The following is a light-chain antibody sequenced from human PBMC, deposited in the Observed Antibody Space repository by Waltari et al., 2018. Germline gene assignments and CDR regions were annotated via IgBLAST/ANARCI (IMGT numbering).Light chain of an antibody. Sequence: SSELTQDPAVSVALGQTVRITCQGDSLRSYYASWYQQKPGQAPVLVIYGKSSRPSRIPNRLSGSSSRNTASLTITGAQAEDEADYYCSSRDSSGDHVLFGGGTKLTVL. CDR1: SLRSYY. CDR2: GKS. J-gene: IGLJ2*01. CDR3: SSRDSSGDHVL. V-gene: IGLV3-19*01.